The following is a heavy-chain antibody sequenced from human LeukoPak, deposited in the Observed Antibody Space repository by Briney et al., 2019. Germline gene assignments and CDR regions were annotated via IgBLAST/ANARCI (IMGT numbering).Heavy chain of an antibody. V-gene: IGHV4-34*01. CDR1: GGSFSGYY. CDR2: INHSGST. CDR3: ARLPSVLRFLEWLPFYYYYYMDV. J-gene: IGHJ6*03. Sequence: SETLSLTCAVYGGSFSGYYWSWIRQPPGKGLEWIGEINHSGSTNYNPSLKSRVTISVDTSKNQFSLKLSSVTAADTAVYYCARLPSVLRFLEWLPFYYYYYMDVWGKGTTVTVSS. D-gene: IGHD3-3*01.